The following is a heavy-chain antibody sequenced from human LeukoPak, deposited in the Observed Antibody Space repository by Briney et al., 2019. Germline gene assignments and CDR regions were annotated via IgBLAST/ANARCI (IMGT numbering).Heavy chain of an antibody. CDR1: EYTFTDYA. CDR3: AREQEWELLGEAFDI. J-gene: IGHJ3*02. Sequence: ASVKVSCKASEYTFTDYAINWVRQAPGQRLEWMGWINAGNGNTKYSQKFLGRVTITRDTSASTAYMELSSLRSEDTAVYYCAREQEWELLGEAFDIWGQGTMVTVSS. D-gene: IGHD1-26*01. CDR2: INAGNGNT. V-gene: IGHV1-3*01.